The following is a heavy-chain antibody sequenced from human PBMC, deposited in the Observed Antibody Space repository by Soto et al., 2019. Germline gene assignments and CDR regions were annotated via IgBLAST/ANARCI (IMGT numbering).Heavy chain of an antibody. D-gene: IGHD1-26*01. Sequence: QVQLQESGPGLVKPSQTLSLTCSVSGASTVSHYHWTWIRQPPGKGLEWMGYIFNSGTTFYTPSLTIRLSISMDTSGNHFSLELRSVTAADTAVYYCALALGPTTGLDYWGQGTLVTVSS. CDR3: ALALGPTTGLDY. CDR1: GASTVSHYH. V-gene: IGHV4-31*02. J-gene: IGHJ4*02. CDR2: IFNSGTT.